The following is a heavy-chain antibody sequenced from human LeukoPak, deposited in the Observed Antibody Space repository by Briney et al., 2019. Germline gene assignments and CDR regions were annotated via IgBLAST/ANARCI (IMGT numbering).Heavy chain of an antibody. V-gene: IGHV4-59*01. CDR1: GGSIGSYY. CDR3: ARRVATKPKYCFDY. J-gene: IGHJ4*02. CDR2: IYSSGST. Sequence: ASETPSLTCTVSGGSIGSYYWSWIRQPPGKGLEWIGYIYSSGSTNYNPSLKSRVTISLDTSKNQFSLKLSFVTAADTAVYYCARRVATKPKYCFDYWGQGSLVAVSS. D-gene: IGHD5-24*01.